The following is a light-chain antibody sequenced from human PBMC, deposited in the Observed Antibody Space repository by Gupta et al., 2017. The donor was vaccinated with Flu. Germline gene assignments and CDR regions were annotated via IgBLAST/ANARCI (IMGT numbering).Light chain of an antibody. V-gene: IGKV3-11*01. Sequence: EIVLTQSPATLSLSPGERATLSCRASQSVSSYLAWYQQKPGQAPRLLIYDASNRATGIPARFSGSGCGTDFTLTISSRELEDFAVYYCQQLSNWPPYTFGQGTKMEIK. CDR2: DAS. CDR3: QQLSNWPPYT. J-gene: IGKJ2*01. CDR1: QSVSSY.